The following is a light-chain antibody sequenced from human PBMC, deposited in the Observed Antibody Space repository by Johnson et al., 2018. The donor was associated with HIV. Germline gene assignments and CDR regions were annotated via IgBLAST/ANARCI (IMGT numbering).Light chain of an antibody. CDR1: SSNIGNNY. Sequence: QSVLTQPPSVSAAPGQKVTISCSGSSSNIGNNYVSWYQHLPGTAPKLFIYENNKRPSGIPARFSGSKSGTSATLCITGLQTGDEADYYCGTWDSSLSAYVFGTGTKVTVL. J-gene: IGLJ1*01. V-gene: IGLV1-51*02. CDR3: GTWDSSLSAYV. CDR2: ENN.